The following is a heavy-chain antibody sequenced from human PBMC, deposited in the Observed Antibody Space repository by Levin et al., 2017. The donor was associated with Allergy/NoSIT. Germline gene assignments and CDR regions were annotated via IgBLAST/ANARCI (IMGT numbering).Heavy chain of an antibody. Sequence: GGSLRLSCAASGFTFSSYAMSWVRQAPGKGLEWVSAISGSGGTTYYADSVKGRFTISRDNSENTLYLQMNSLRAEDTAVYYCAKESTMTTSRVYYYYGMDVWGQGTTVTVSS. CDR2: ISGSGGTT. CDR3: AKESTMTTSRVYYYYGMDV. V-gene: IGHV3-23*01. J-gene: IGHJ6*02. D-gene: IGHD4-17*01. CDR1: GFTFSSYA.